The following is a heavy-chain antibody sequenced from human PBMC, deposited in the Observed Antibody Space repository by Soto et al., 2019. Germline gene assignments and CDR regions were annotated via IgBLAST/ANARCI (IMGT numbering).Heavy chain of an antibody. Sequence: QVQLVQSGAEVKKPGASVKVSCKASGYTFSSYGFSWMRQAPGQGLEWMGWIYSDDTKYAQNFQGRVTMTTDTSTSTVYMELRSLRSDDTAMYYCARDRDWNLDYWGQGTLVTVSS. D-gene: IGHD1-1*01. CDR2: IYSDDT. V-gene: IGHV1-18*01. J-gene: IGHJ4*02. CDR1: GYTFSSYG. CDR3: ARDRDWNLDY.